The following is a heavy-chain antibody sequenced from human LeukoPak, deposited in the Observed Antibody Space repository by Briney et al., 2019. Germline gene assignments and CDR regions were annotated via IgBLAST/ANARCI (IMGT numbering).Heavy chain of an antibody. J-gene: IGHJ3*02. CDR1: GFTFGSYS. Sequence: GGSLRLSCAVSGFTFGSYSMNWVRQAPGKGLEWVSSISSTSSYIYYADSVKGRFTISTDNAKNSLYLQMNSLRAEDTAVYYCARDPLKRAFDIWGQGTMVTVSS. CDR2: ISSTSSYI. CDR3: ARDPLKRAFDI. V-gene: IGHV3-21*01.